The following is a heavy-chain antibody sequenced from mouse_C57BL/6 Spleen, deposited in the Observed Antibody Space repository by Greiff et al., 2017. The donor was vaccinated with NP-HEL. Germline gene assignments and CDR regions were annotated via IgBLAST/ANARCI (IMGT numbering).Heavy chain of an antibody. CDR3: ARDPLYGNYPAWFAY. CDR2: ISDGGSDT. CDR1: GFTFSSYA. V-gene: IGHV5-4*01. Sequence: EVHLVESGGGLVKPGGSLKLSCAASGFTFSSYAMSWVRQTPEKRLEGVATISDGGSDTYYPDNVKGRFTISRDKAKNNLYLQMSHLKSEDTAMYYCARDPLYGNYPAWFAYWGQGTLVTVSA. D-gene: IGHD2-1*01. J-gene: IGHJ3*01.